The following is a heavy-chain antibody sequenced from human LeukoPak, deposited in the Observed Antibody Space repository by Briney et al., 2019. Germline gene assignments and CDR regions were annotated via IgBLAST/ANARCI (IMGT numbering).Heavy chain of an antibody. CDR2: TSSDLNVK. J-gene: IGHJ4*02. CDR3: AREGYYGSGSPPSLYFDY. Sequence: GGSLRLSCAASGFTFRNYVIHSVRQAPGKGLEWVAVTSSDLNVKLYADSVKGRFTISRDNSRSTLYLQMNSLRPEDTAIYYCAREGYYGSGSPPSLYFDYWGQGTLATVSS. V-gene: IGHV3-30-3*01. D-gene: IGHD3-10*01. CDR1: GFTFRNYV.